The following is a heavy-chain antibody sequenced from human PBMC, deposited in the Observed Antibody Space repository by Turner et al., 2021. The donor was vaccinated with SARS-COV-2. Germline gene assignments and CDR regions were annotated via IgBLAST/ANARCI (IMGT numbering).Heavy chain of an antibody. D-gene: IGHD1-1*01. CDR1: GFTFSSYS. J-gene: IGHJ4*02. Sequence: VQLVESGGGLVKPGGSLRLSCAASGFTFSSYSMNWVRQAPGKGLEWVAVISYDGSNKYYADSVKGRFTISRDNSKNTLYLQMNSLRAEDTAVYYCARDQEGWKFDYWGQGTLVTVSS. CDR3: ARDQEGWKFDY. CDR2: ISYDGSNK. V-gene: IGHV3-30*03.